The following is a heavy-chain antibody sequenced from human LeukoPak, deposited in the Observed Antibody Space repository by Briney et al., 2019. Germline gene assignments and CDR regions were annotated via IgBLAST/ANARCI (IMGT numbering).Heavy chain of an antibody. CDR3: ARDSAYLEWLADY. CDR2: ISYDGSNK. J-gene: IGHJ4*02. CDR1: GFTFDDYT. D-gene: IGHD3-3*01. Sequence: GGSLRLSCAASGFTFDDYTMHWVRQAPGKGLEWVAVISYDGSNKYYADSVKGRFTISRDNSKNTLYLQMNSLRAEDTAVYYCARDSAYLEWLADYWGQGTLVTVSS. V-gene: IGHV3-30-3*01.